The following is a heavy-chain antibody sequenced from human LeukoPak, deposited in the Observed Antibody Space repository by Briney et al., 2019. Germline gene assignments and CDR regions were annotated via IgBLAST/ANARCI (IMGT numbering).Heavy chain of an antibody. CDR2: ISYDGSDK. J-gene: IGHJ6*02. CDR3: AKLLWFGDYGMDV. CDR1: GFTFSSYG. D-gene: IGHD3-10*01. Sequence: GGSLRLSCAASGFTFSSYGMHWVRQAPGKGLEWVAVISYDGSDKYYADSVKGRFTISRDNSKNTLFLQMNSLRAEDTAVYYCAKLLWFGDYGMDVWGQGTTVTVSS. V-gene: IGHV3-30*18.